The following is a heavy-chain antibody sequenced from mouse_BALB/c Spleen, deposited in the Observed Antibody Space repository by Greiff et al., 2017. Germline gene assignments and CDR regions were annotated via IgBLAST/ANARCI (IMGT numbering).Heavy chain of an antibody. CDR1: GFTFSSYA. CDR2: ISSGGSYT. Sequence: EVQVVESGGGLVKPGGSLKLSCAASGFTFSSYAMSWVRQTPEKRLEWVATISSGGSYTYYPDSVKGRFTISRDNAKNTLYLQMSSLRSEDTAMYYCARQYYYGSSYDYFDYWGQGTTLTVSS. V-gene: IGHV5-9-3*01. CDR3: ARQYYYGSSYDYFDY. J-gene: IGHJ2*01. D-gene: IGHD1-1*01.